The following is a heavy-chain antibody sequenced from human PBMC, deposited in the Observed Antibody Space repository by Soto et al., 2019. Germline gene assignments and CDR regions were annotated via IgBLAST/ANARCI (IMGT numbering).Heavy chain of an antibody. Sequence: PSETLALTCAVYGGSFTGYYWRWIRQPPGMGWEWIGEINHSGSTNYSPSLESRVTISVDTSKSQFSLRLNSVTAADTAMSYCARDVVSPAASDAFDIWAQGTIVTVSS. D-gene: IGHD2-2*01. J-gene: IGHJ3*02. CDR1: GGSFTGYY. V-gene: IGHV4-34*01. CDR2: INHSGST. CDR3: ARDVVSPAASDAFDI.